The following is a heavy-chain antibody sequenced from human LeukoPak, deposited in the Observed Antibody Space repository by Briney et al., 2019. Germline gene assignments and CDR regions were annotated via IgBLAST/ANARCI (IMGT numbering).Heavy chain of an antibody. D-gene: IGHD3-9*01. CDR1: GGSINNYY. Sequence: SETLSLTCAVSGGSINNYYWSWIRQPAGQGLEWIGRIYSSGTTNYNPSLKSRVIMSVDTSRNQFSLKLSSVTAADTAVYYCASRAPYYDILTGYYEDYWGQGTLVTVSS. CDR2: IYSSGTT. J-gene: IGHJ4*02. CDR3: ASRAPYYDILTGYYEDY. V-gene: IGHV4-4*07.